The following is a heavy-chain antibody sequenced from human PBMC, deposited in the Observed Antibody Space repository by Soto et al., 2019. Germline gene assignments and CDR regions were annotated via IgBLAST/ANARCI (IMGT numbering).Heavy chain of an antibody. D-gene: IGHD1-1*01. Sequence: SGPTLVNPTHTLTLTCTFSGFSLTTSGVSVGWIRQPPGEALEWLSLVYWDDDKRYSPSLDSRLTITKDTSKNQVVLTMTNMDPVHTATYYCAHREGRFPGTTFDYWGQGNLVTVSS. CDR2: VYWDDDK. J-gene: IGHJ4*02. CDR1: GFSLTTSGVS. CDR3: AHREGRFPGTTFDY. V-gene: IGHV2-5*02.